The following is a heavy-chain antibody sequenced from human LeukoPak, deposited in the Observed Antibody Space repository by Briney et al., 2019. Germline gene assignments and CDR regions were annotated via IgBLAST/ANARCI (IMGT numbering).Heavy chain of an antibody. CDR2: IYGGGST. V-gene: IGHV3-53*01. CDR3: ARVSGSGFYFDY. CDR1: GFTVNNNY. D-gene: IGHD3-10*01. Sequence: PGGSLRLSCTVAGFTVNNNYMSWVRQAPGKGLEWVSVIYGGGSTYYADSVSGRFTISRDNSKNTLYLQMNSLRAEDTAVYYCARVSGSGFYFDYWGQGTLVTVSS. J-gene: IGHJ4*02.